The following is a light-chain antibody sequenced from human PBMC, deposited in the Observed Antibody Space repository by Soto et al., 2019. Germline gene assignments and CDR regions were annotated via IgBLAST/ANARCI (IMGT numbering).Light chain of an antibody. CDR1: QTISSW. CDR3: QQANSFALT. J-gene: IGKJ4*01. Sequence: DIQMTQSPSTLSASVGDRVTSTCRASQTISSWLAWYQQKPGKAPNLLIYDASTLHSGVPSRFSGSGSETDFTLTISSLQPEDFATYYCQQANSFALTFGGGTKVDNK. CDR2: DAS. V-gene: IGKV1-12*01.